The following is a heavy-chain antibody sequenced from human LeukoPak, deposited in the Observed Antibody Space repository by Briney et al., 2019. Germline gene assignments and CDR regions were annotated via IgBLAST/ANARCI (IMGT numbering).Heavy chain of an antibody. CDR3: ASRNDHGDYRDAFDI. D-gene: IGHD4-17*01. CDR1: GGTFSSYA. CDR2: IIPILGIA. V-gene: IGHV1-69*04. J-gene: IGHJ3*02. Sequence: GASVKVSCKASGGTFSSYAISWVRQAPGQGLEWMGRIIPILGIANYAQKFQGRVTITADKSTSTAYMELSSLRSEDTAVYYCASRNDHGDYRDAFDIWGQGTMVTVSS.